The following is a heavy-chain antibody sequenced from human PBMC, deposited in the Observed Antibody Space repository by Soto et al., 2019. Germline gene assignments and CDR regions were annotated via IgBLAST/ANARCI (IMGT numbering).Heavy chain of an antibody. Sequence: SVKVSCKASGFTFTSAAMQWVRQARGQRLEWIGWIVVGSGNTNYAQKFQERVTITRDMSTSTAYMELSSLRSEDTAVYYCAAVYYDFWSGYNDAFDIWGQGTMVTVSS. D-gene: IGHD3-3*01. V-gene: IGHV1-58*02. J-gene: IGHJ3*02. CDR3: AAVYYDFWSGYNDAFDI. CDR1: GFTFTSAA. CDR2: IVVGSGNT.